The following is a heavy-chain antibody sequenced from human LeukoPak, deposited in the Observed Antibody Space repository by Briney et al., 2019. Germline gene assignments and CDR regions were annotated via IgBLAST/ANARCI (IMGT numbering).Heavy chain of an antibody. CDR3: ARGRTILEWPMEYYFDY. D-gene: IGHD3-3*01. CDR1: GGSISSSSYY. CDR2: IYYSGST. V-gene: IGHV4-61*05. Sequence: SETLSLTCTVSGGSISSSSYYWGWIRQPPGKGLEWIGCIYYSGSTNYNPSLKSRVTISVDRSKNQFSLKLSSVTAADTAVYYCARGRTILEWPMEYYFDYWGQGTLVTVSS. J-gene: IGHJ4*02.